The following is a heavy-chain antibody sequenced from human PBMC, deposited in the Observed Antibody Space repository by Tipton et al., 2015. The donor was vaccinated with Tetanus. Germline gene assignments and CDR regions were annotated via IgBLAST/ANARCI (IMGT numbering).Heavy chain of an antibody. CDR3: ANHPGAKAQFDY. CDR2: IYFNGST. Sequence: TLSLTCTVSGGSISAYYWSWIRQPPGKGLEWIGYIYFNGSTKYNPSLKSRVAISVDASKTQFSLKLSSVTAADPAVYYCANHPGAKAQFDYRGPGTLVHVSP. D-gene: IGHD1-26*01. CDR1: GGSISAYY. J-gene: IGHJ4*02. V-gene: IGHV4-59*08.